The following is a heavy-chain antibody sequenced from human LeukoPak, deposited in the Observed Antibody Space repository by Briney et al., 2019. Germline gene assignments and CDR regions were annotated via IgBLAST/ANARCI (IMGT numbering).Heavy chain of an antibody. CDR2: ISASGGST. Sequence: GGSLRLSCAASGFTFSSSAMSWVRQVPGKGLEWVSGISASGGSTSYADSVRGRFTISRDNSKNTLYLQMNSLRAEDTAVYYCAKEGYSGYDFVTDWGQGTLVTVSS. CDR1: GFTFSSSA. D-gene: IGHD5-12*01. CDR3: AKEGYSGYDFVTD. J-gene: IGHJ4*02. V-gene: IGHV3-23*01.